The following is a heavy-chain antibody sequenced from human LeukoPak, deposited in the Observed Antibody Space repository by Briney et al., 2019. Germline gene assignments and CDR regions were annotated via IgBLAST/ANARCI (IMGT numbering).Heavy chain of an antibody. CDR1: GFTFSNYW. CDR2: IKQDGSEK. CDR3: ARGGIRGVLMEY. V-gene: IGHV3-7*05. D-gene: IGHD3-10*01. Sequence: GGSLRLSCAASGFTFSNYWMTWVRQAPGKGLEWVADIKQDGSEKYYVDSVKGRFTISRDNAKNSLYLQMNSLRADDTAVYYCARGGIRGVLMEYWGQGTLVTVSS. J-gene: IGHJ4*02.